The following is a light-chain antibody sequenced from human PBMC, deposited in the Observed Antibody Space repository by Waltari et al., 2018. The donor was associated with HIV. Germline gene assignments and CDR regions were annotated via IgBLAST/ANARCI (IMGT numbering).Light chain of an antibody. J-gene: IGLJ1*01. CDR1: SSDVGAYNY. CDR2: DVT. Sequence: QSALTQPASVSGSPGQSITISCTGTSSDVGAYNYVSWYQQHPGKAPKLMIYDVTKRPSGVSNRFSGSNAANTASLTISGLQAEDEADYYCCSYAGSSTYVFGSGTKVTVL. V-gene: IGLV2-23*02. CDR3: CSYAGSSTYV.